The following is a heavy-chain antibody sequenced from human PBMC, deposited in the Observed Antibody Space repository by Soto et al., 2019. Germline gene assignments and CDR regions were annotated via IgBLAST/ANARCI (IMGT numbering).Heavy chain of an antibody. D-gene: IGHD4-17*01. CDR3: ATWVDYGDFEGFDF. V-gene: IGHV1-2*04. J-gene: IGHJ4*02. CDR1: GYSFTDYK. CDR2: VDPNGGGS. Sequence: ASVKVSCKTFGYSFTDYKLHWVRQAPGQGLEWMGWVDPNGGGSNSAQKFQGSVTMTWDTSITTAYLDLTRLTTNDTATYFCATWVDYGDFEGFDFWGQGTLVTVSS.